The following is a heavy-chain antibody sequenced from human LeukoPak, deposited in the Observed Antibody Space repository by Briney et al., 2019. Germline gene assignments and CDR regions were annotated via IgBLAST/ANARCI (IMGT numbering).Heavy chain of an antibody. J-gene: IGHJ4*02. Sequence: LGESLKISCEGSGYSFSNYWIGWVRQMPGKGLEWMGIIYPGDYETRYSPSFQGLVTISVDKSISTAYLQWSGLKASDTAMYYCAIPPGYCGNDCSFDHWGQGTLVTVSS. CDR3: AIPPGYCGNDCSFDH. CDR2: IYPGDYET. V-gene: IGHV5-51*01. D-gene: IGHD2-21*02. CDR1: GYSFSNYW.